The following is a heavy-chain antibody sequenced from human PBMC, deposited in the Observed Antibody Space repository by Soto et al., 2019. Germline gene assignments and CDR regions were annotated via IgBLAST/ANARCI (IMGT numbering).Heavy chain of an antibody. V-gene: IGHV3-23*01. CDR3: AQNWEGSSCPCCFDY. Sequence: GGSLRLSCAASGFTFSSYAMSWVRQAPGKGLEWVSAISGSGGSTYYADSVKGRFTISRDNSKNTLYLQMNSLRAEDTAVYYCAQNWEGSSCPCCFDYWGQGTLVTVSS. CDR2: ISGSGGST. J-gene: IGHJ4*02. CDR1: GFTFSSYA. D-gene: IGHD6-13*01.